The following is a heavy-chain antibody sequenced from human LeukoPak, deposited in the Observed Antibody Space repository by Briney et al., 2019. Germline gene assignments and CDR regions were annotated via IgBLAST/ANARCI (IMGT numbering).Heavy chain of an antibody. CDR2: IIPILGIA. V-gene: IGHV1-69*04. D-gene: IGHD2-2*03. J-gene: IGHJ3*02. Sequence: SVKVSCKASGGTFSSYAISWVRQAPGQGLEWMGRIIPILGIANYAQKFQGRVTITADKSTSTAYMELSSLRSEDTAVYYCARDGSLGIDAFDIWGPGTMVTVSS. CDR3: ARDGSLGIDAFDI. CDR1: GGTFSSYA.